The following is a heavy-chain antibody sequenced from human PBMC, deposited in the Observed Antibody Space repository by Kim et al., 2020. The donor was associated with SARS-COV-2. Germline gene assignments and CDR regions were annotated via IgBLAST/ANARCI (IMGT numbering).Heavy chain of an antibody. CDR2: MNPNSGNT. CDR1: GYTFTSYD. V-gene: IGHV1-8*01. D-gene: IGHD3-3*01. J-gene: IGHJ5*02. CDR3: ARGADYDFWSGYLWERVGWFDP. Sequence: ASVKVSCKASGYTFTSYDINWVRQATGQGLEWMGWMNPNSGNTGYAQKFQGRVTMTRNTSISTAYMELSSLRSEDTAVYYCARGADYDFWSGYLWERVGWFDPWGQGTLVTVSS.